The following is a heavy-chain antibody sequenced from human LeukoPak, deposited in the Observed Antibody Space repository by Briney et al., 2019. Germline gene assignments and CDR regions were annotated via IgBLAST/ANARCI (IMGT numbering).Heavy chain of an antibody. CDR3: AKRGYYYDSSGYNYYYYMDV. Sequence: PGVSLRLSCAASGFTFSSYAMSWVRQAPGKGLEWVSGISSSGGNTYYADSVKGGFTISRDNSKNTLYLQMNSLRAEDTAVYYCAKRGYYYDSSGYNYYYYMDVWGKGATVTVSS. CDR2: ISSSGGNT. D-gene: IGHD3-22*01. J-gene: IGHJ6*03. V-gene: IGHV3-23*01. CDR1: GFTFSSYA.